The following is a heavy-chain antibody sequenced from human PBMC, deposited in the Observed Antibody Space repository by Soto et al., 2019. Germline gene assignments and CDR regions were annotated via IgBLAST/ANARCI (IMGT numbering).Heavy chain of an antibody. CDR1: GGSISRYY. J-gene: IGHJ4*02. D-gene: IGHD1-1*01. Sequence: SETLSLTCTVSGGSISRYYWSWIRQPPGKGLEWIGYIYYSGSTNYNPSLKSRVTISVDTSKNQFSLKLSSVTAADTAVYYCARAINWNDDFDYWGQGTLVTVSS. CDR3: ARAINWNDDFDY. CDR2: IYYSGST. V-gene: IGHV4-59*01.